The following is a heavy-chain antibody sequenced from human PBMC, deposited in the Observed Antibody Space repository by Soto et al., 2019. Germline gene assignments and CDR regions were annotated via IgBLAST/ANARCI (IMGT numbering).Heavy chain of an antibody. CDR2: ITGSGGGT. Sequence: GGSLRLSCAASGFTFSSYAMSWVRQAPGRGLEWVSCITGSGGGTYYADSVKGRFTISRDNSKDTLFLQMNSLRAEDTAVYYCAKAGRLVINWFDPWGQGTLVTVSS. J-gene: IGHJ5*02. CDR3: AKAGRLVINWFDP. CDR1: GFTFSSYA. D-gene: IGHD2-21*01. V-gene: IGHV3-23*01.